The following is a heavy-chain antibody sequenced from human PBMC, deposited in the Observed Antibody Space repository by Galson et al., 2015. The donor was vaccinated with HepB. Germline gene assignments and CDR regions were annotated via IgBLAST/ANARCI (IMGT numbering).Heavy chain of an antibody. V-gene: IGHV3-33*01. Sequence: SLRLSCAASGFTFSSYGMRWVRQAPGKGLEWVAVIWYDGSNKYYADSVKGRFTISRDNSKNTLYLQMNSLRAEDTAVYYCARDRSVRGWYSYFDYWGQGTLVTVSS. CDR3: ARDRSVRGWYSYFDY. D-gene: IGHD6-19*01. J-gene: IGHJ4*02. CDR2: IWYDGSNK. CDR1: GFTFSSYG.